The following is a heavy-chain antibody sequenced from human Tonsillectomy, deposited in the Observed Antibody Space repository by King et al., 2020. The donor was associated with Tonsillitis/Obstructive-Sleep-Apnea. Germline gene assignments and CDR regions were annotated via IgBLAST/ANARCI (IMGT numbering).Heavy chain of an antibody. V-gene: IGHV5-51*03. CDR3: AGPPLENGSSTPYGMDV. J-gene: IGHJ6*02. D-gene: IGHD2-2*01. CDR1: GYSFTSYW. CDR2: IYPGDSDT. Sequence: VQLVESGAEVKKPGESLKISCKGSGYSFTSYWIGWVRQMPGKGLEWMGIIYPGDSDTRYSPSFQGQVTISADKSISTAYLQWSSLKASDTAMYYCAGPPLENGSSTPYGMDVWGQGTTVTVSS.